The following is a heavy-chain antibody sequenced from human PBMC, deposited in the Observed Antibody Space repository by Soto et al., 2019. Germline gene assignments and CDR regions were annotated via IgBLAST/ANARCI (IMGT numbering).Heavy chain of an antibody. V-gene: IGHV4-34*01. CDR1: GGSFSGYY. CDR2: INHSGST. Sequence: QVQLQQWGAGLLKPSETLSLTCAVYGGSFSGYYWSWIRQPPGKGLEWIGEINHSGSTNYNTSLKSRVTISVDTSKNQFSLKLSSVTAADTAVYYCARDGSSSYYYYYYMDVWGKGTTVTVSS. D-gene: IGHD6-13*01. J-gene: IGHJ6*03. CDR3: ARDGSSSYYYYYYMDV.